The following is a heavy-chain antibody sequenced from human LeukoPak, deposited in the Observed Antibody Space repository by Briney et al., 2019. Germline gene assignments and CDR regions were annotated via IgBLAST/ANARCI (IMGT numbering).Heavy chain of an antibody. CDR3: ARFTTTYYFDH. J-gene: IGHJ4*02. V-gene: IGHV3-21*01. Sequence: GGSLRLSCVASGFTFSHYTMNWVPQAPGRGREWVSSISSGCTYIYYSDSVKGRFTISRDNAKNSLFLQMNRLRAEDTAVYYCARFTTTYYFDHWGQGTLVTVSS. CDR2: ISSGCTYI. D-gene: IGHD3-22*01. CDR1: GFTFSHYT.